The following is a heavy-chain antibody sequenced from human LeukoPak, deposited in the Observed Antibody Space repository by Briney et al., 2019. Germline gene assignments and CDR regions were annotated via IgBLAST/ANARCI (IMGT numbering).Heavy chain of an antibody. D-gene: IGHD3-10*01. V-gene: IGHV3-53*01. CDR3: AAYGLGSFIYGMDV. CDR2: IYSGGNT. J-gene: IGHJ6*02. Sequence: PGGSLRLSCAASEFTVDNNYMTWVRQAPGRGLEWVSMIYSGGNTYYTDSVKGRFTISRDNSRNTLYLQMNSLRVDDTAVYYCAAYGLGSFIYGMDVWGQGTTVIVSS. CDR1: EFTVDNNY.